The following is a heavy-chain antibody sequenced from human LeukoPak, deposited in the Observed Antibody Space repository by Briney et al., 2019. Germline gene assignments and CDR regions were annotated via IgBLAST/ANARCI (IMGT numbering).Heavy chain of an antibody. V-gene: IGHV3-21*01. CDR1: GFTFNTYT. CDR3: VREYSINHSLTPAFDY. D-gene: IGHD5-12*01. CDR2: ISSSSAYI. Sequence: PGGSLRLSCAASGFTFNTYTLNWVRQAPGQGLEWLSSISSSSAYIFSADSGNGRFSISRDNAKNSLYLQMDSLSADDTAVYYCVREYSINHSLTPAFDYWGQGTLVTVSS. J-gene: IGHJ4*02.